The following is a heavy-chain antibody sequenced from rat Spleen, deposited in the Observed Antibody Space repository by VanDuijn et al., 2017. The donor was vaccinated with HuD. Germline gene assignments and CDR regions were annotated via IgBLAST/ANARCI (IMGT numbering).Heavy chain of an antibody. Sequence: EVQLVESGGGLVQPGRSLKLSCAASGFTFSDYYMAWVRQAPTKGLEWVATINYDGSSTYYRDSVKGRFTISRDNAKSTLYLQMDSLRSEDTATYFCARYGYFDGYYWGQGVMVTVSS. J-gene: IGHJ2*01. D-gene: IGHD1-12*03. CDR3: ARYGYFDGYY. CDR1: GFTFSDYY. CDR2: INYDGSST. V-gene: IGHV5-29*01.